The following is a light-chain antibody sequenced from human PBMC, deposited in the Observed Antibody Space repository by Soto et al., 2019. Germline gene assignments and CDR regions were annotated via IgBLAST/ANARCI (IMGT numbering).Light chain of an antibody. CDR1: QSITTF. J-gene: IGKJ4*01. Sequence: DIQMTQSPSTLSASIGDRVTITCRASQSITTFLAWYQQKPGKAPQTLIYDASKLEPGVPSRLSGGGSGTEFTLTISSLQPDDFATYYCQQYSTYPLTFGGGTKVDIK. V-gene: IGKV1-5*01. CDR3: QQYSTYPLT. CDR2: DAS.